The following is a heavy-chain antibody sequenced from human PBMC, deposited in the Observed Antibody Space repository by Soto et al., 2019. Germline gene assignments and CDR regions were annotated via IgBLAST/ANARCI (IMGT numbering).Heavy chain of an antibody. D-gene: IGHD5-12*01. Sequence: SETLSLTCTVSGGSVSSGDYYWSWIRQPPGKGLEWIGYIYYSGSTYYNPSLKSRVTISVDTSKNQFSLKLSSVTAADTAVYYCARGGRSGYDSGWFDPWGQGTLVTVSS. J-gene: IGHJ5*02. V-gene: IGHV4-30-4*01. CDR1: GGSVSSGDYY. CDR2: IYYSGST. CDR3: ARGGRSGYDSGWFDP.